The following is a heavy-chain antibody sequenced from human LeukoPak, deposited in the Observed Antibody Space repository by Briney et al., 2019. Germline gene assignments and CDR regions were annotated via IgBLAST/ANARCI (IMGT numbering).Heavy chain of an antibody. Sequence: ASVKVSCKVSGYTLTELSLHWVRQAPGKGLEWMGRFDPEDGQTIYARKFQGRVTMTEDTSTDTAYMELSSLRSEDTAVYFCAVSLTTGGYYGMDVWGQGTTVTVSS. J-gene: IGHJ6*02. V-gene: IGHV1-24*01. CDR1: GYTLTELS. CDR3: AVSLTTGGYYGMDV. CDR2: FDPEDGQT. D-gene: IGHD1-1*01.